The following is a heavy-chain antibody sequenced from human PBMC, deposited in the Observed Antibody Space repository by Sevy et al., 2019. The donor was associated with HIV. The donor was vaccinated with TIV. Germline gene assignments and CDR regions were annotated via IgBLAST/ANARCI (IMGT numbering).Heavy chain of an antibody. CDR1: GYTFTSYG. J-gene: IGHJ4*02. CDR3: ARFVVVPAATDSSGYYRPDY. V-gene: IGHV1-18*04. CDR2: INAYNGNT. D-gene: IGHD2-2*01. Sequence: ASVKVSCKASGYTFTSYGISWVRQAPGQGLEWMGWINAYNGNTNYAQKLQGRVTMTTDTSTSTAYMELRSLRSDDTAVYYCARFVVVPAATDSSGYYRPDYWGQGTLVTVSS.